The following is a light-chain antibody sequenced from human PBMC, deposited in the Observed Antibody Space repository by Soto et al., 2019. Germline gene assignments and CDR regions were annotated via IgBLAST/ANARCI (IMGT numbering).Light chain of an antibody. CDR3: QQYGSSLIFT. Sequence: EIVLTQSPGTLSLSPGERATLSCRASQSVSSSYVAWYQQKPGQAPRLLIYGASSRATGIPDRFSGSGSGTDFTLTISRLEPEDFAVYYCQQYGSSLIFTFGPGTKVDIK. J-gene: IGKJ3*01. CDR1: QSVSSSY. CDR2: GAS. V-gene: IGKV3-20*01.